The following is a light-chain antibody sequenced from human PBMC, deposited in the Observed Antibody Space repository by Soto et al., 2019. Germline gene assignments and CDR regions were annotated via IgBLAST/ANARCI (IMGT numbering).Light chain of an antibody. CDR2: WAS. V-gene: IGKV4-1*01. CDR3: QQFYTTPT. Sequence: IVMTQSPDSLAVSLGERATINCKSSQSILHSPNDKDALTWYQQKPGQPPKLLINWASTRESGVPDRFSGAGSGTDFTLTISSLQAEDVAVYYCQQFYTTPTFGQGTRVEIK. CDR1: QSILHSPNDKDA. J-gene: IGKJ1*01.